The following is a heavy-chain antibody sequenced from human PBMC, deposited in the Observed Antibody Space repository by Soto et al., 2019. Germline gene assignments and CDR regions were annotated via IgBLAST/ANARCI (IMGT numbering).Heavy chain of an antibody. Sequence: QSGGSLRLSCAASGFTFSSYGMHWVRQAPGKGLEWVAVIWYDGSNKCYADSVKGRFTISRDNSKNTLYLQMNSLRAEDTAVYYCARDRKEKYQLLWYYYYGMDVWGQGTTVTVSS. D-gene: IGHD2-2*01. CDR1: GFTFSSYG. CDR3: ARDRKEKYQLLWYYYYGMDV. V-gene: IGHV3-33*01. CDR2: IWYDGSNK. J-gene: IGHJ6*02.